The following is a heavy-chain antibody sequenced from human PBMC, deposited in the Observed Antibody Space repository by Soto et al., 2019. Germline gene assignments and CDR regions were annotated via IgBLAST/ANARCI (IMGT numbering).Heavy chain of an antibody. CDR3: APYCTAGSCRSKN. D-gene: IGHD2-15*01. V-gene: IGHV1-69*06. J-gene: IGHJ4*02. CDR2: IIPIFGTA. Sequence: SVKVSCKASGGTFSSYAISWVRQAPGQGLEWMGGIIPIFGTANYAQKFQGRVTITADRSTSTAYMELSSLRSEDTAMYYCAPYCTAGSCRSKNWGQGTLVTVSS. CDR1: GGTFSSYA.